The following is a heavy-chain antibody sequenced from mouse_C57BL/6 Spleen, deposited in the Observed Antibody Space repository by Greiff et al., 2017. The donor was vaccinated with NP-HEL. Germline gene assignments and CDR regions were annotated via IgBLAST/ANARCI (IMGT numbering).Heavy chain of an antibody. V-gene: IGHV1-62-2*01. CDR2: FYPGSGSI. J-gene: IGHJ2*01. Sequence: VQLQQSGAELVKPGASVKLSCKASGYTFTEYTIHWVKQRSGQGLEWIGWFYPGSGSIKYNEKFKDKATLTADKSSSTVYMERSRVTSEDSAVYCGARHEDQDGYVDYWGQGTTLTVSS. CDR1: GYTFTEYT. D-gene: IGHD2-3*01. CDR3: ARHEDQDGYVDY.